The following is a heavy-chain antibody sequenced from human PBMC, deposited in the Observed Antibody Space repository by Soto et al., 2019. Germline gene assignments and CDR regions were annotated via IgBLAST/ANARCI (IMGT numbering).Heavy chain of an antibody. CDR1: GGSISNGDW. J-gene: IGHJ4*02. Sequence: QVKLQESGPGLVRHSGPVSLTCAVSGGSISNGDWWSGVRHPPGKGLEWIGEIHHSGRTNYHPSLKRRITMSVDPAKNLFSLTLNSVTAAEAAFYYCARDQGSHPGDWGQGTLVFVSS. CDR2: IHHSGRT. D-gene: IGHD6-13*01. CDR3: ARDQGSHPGD. V-gene: IGHV4-4*02.